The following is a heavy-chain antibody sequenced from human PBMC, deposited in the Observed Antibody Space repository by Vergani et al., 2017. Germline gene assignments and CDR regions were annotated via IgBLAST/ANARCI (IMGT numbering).Heavy chain of an antibody. V-gene: IGHV1-69*17. CDR2: IIPIFGIA. CDR3: ARDGGDYAPGYYYGMDV. Sequence: QVQLVQSGAEVKKPGSSVKVSCKASGGTFSSYAISWVRQAPGQGLEWMGGIIPIFGIANYAQKFQGRVTITADKSTSTAYMELSSLRSEDTAVYYCARDGGDYAPGYYYGMDVWGQGTTVTVSS. CDR1: GGTFSSYA. D-gene: IGHD4-17*01. J-gene: IGHJ6*02.